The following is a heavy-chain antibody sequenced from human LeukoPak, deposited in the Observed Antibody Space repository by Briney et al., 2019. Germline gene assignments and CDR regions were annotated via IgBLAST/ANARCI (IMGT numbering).Heavy chain of an antibody. CDR1: GYIFTSYW. J-gene: IGHJ5*02. V-gene: IGHV5-51*01. CDR3: ARHLGRYCSSTSCYPWFDH. CDR2: IYPGDSDT. D-gene: IGHD2-2*01. Sequence: GASLQICCQGSGYIFTSYWIGWGRQLPGKGLEWMGIIYPGDSDTRYSPSFEGQVTISADKSISTAYLQWSSLKASDTAMYCARHLGRYCSSTSCYPWFDHWGQGTLVTVSS.